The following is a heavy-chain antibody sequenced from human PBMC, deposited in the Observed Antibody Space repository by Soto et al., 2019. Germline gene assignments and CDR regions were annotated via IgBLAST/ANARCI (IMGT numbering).Heavy chain of an antibody. CDR3: ARLRTPYYFDY. CDR1: GGSISSSSYY. J-gene: IGHJ4*02. Sequence: QLQLQESGPGLVKPSETLSLTCTVSGGSISSSSYYWGWIRQPPGKGLEWIGSIYYSGSTYYNPSLKSHVTMSVDTPKNQFALKLSSVTAADTAVYYCARLRTPYYFDYWGQGTLVTGSS. V-gene: IGHV4-39*01. D-gene: IGHD1-1*01. CDR2: IYYSGST.